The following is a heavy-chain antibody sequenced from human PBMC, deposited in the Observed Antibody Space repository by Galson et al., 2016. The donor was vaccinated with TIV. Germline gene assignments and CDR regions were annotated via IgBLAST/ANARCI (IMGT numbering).Heavy chain of an antibody. CDR3: ARSAAFGRRILYVFYS. J-gene: IGHJ5*02. Sequence: SLRLSCAVSGFSLNDYGTHWVRQAPGKGLEWVAVIGYDGITKYYADSVNGRFNISRDTSTHTLSLQMDSLTGEDTAMYYCARSAAFGRRILYVFYSWGQGSMVTVSS. D-gene: IGHD2-15*01. CDR2: IGYDGITK. CDR1: GFSLNDYG. V-gene: IGHV3-33*01.